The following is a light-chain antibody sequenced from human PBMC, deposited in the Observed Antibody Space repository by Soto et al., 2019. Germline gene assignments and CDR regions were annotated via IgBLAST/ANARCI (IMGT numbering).Light chain of an antibody. V-gene: IGKV3-20*01. CDR3: QQYGSSGT. CDR1: QSVSSNY. J-gene: IGKJ1*01. Sequence: EIVLTQSPGTLSLSPGEGATLTCRASQSVSSNYLAWYQKRPGRAPRLLIYGASNRATGIPDRFSGSGSGTDFTLTISRLEPEDFAVYYCQQYGSSGTFGQGTKVDIK. CDR2: GAS.